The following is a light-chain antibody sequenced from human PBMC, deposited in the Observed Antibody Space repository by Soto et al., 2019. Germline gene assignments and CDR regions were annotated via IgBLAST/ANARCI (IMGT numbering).Light chain of an antibody. V-gene: IGKV3-11*01. J-gene: IGKJ1*01. CDR2: DAS. CDR3: QQRSNWPT. CDR1: QSVSSY. Sequence: EIVLTQSPATLSLSPGERATLSCRASQSVSSYLAWYQQKPGQAPRLLIYDASNKATGIPARFNGRGSGTDFALTISSLEPEDFAVYYCQQRSNWPTFGQGTKVEIK.